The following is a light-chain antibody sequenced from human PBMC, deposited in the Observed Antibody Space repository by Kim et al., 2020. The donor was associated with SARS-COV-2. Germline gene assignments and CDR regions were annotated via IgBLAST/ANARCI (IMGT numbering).Light chain of an antibody. CDR3: QQYYSYPFT. V-gene: IGKV1-8*01. CDR1: QGISSY. J-gene: IGKJ3*01. Sequence: IRMTQSPSSFSASTGDRVTITCRASQGISSYLAWYQQKPGKAPKLLIYAASTLQSGVPSRFSGSGSGTDFTLTISCLQSEDFATYYCQQYYSYPFTFGPGTKVDIK. CDR2: AAS.